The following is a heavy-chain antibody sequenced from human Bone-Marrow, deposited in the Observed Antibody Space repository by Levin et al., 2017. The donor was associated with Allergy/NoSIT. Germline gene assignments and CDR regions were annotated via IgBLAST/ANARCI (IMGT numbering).Heavy chain of an antibody. CDR3: ARADRPTGLFDF. D-gene: IGHD3-9*01. V-gene: IGHV1-18*01. J-gene: IGHJ4*02. CDR2: ISPYNGET. Sequence: ASVKVSCMASGYTFNHFGISWVRQAPGQGLEWMGWISPYNGETNYVQKFQGRVTMTTDTSMRTADMEVRGLRSDDTAVYYCARADRPTGLFDFWGQGTLVTVSS. CDR1: GYTFNHFG.